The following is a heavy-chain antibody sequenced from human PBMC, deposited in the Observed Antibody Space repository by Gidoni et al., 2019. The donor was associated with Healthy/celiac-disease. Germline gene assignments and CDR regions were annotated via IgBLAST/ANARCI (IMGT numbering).Heavy chain of an antibody. Sequence: EVQLLESGGGLVQPGGSLRLSCAASGFTFSSYAMSWVRQAPGKGLEWVSAISGSGGSTYYADSVKGRFTISRDNSKNTLYLQMNSLRAEDTAVYYCAKEMGYYGSGSYPKGDYWGQGTLVTVSS. D-gene: IGHD3-10*01. CDR1: GFTFSSYA. CDR3: AKEMGYYGSGSYPKGDY. CDR2: ISGSGGST. V-gene: IGHV3-23*01. J-gene: IGHJ4*02.